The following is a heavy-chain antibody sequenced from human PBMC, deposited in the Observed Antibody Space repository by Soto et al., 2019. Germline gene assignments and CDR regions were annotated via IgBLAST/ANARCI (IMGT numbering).Heavy chain of an antibody. CDR1: GYTFTSYG. CDR3: ARDSPRPNYYDSSGCPIGY. CDR2: ISAYNGNT. J-gene: IGHJ4*01. V-gene: IGHV1-18*04. Sequence: ASVKVSCKASGYTFTSYGISWVRQAPGQGLEWMGWISAYNGNTNYAQKLQGRVTMTTDTSTSTAYMELRSLRSDDTAVYYCARDSPRPNYYDSSGCPIGYWGHGTLVTVSS. D-gene: IGHD3-22*01.